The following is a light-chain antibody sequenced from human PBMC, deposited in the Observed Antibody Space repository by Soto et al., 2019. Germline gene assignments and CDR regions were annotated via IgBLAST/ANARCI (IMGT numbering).Light chain of an antibody. CDR2: AAS. V-gene: IGKV1-39*01. Sequence: DIQMTQSPSSLSASVGDRVTITCRASQSISSYLNWYQQKPGKAPKFLIYAASSLQRGVPSRFSGSGSGTDFTLTISSLQPEDFATYSCQQSYSTPRTFGPGTIVDIK. J-gene: IGKJ3*01. CDR3: QQSYSTPRT. CDR1: QSISSY.